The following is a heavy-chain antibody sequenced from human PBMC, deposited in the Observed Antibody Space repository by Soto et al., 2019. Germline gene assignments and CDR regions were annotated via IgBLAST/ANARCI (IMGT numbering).Heavy chain of an antibody. CDR2: IIPIFGTA. D-gene: IGHD6-6*01. CDR3: ATERYSCSPVFSY. Sequence: QVQLVQSGAEVKKPGSSVKVSCKASGGTFSSYAISWVRQAPGQGLEWMGGIIPIFGTANYAQKFQARVTITEDESTRPAYMELCSLRSEDTAVYYCATERYSCSPVFSYWGQGTLVTVSS. V-gene: IGHV1-69*12. CDR1: GGTFSSYA. J-gene: IGHJ4*02.